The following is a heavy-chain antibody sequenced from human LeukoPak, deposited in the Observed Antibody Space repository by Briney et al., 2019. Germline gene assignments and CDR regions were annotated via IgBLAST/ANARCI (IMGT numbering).Heavy chain of an antibody. J-gene: IGHJ6*03. CDR1: GGSISTYY. D-gene: IGHD1-26*01. Sequence: SETLSLTCTVSGGSISTYYWSWIRQPPGKGLEWIGYIYYSGSTNYNPSLKSRVTISVGTSKNQFSLKLSSVTAADTAVYYCARGVGAYYMDVWGKGTTVTISS. CDR3: ARGVGAYYMDV. CDR2: IYYSGST. V-gene: IGHV4-59*08.